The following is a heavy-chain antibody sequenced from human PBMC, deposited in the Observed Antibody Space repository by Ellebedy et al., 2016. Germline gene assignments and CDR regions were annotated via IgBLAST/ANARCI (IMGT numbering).Heavy chain of an antibody. CDR1: GGSISSSSYY. V-gene: IGHV4-39*01. D-gene: IGHD3-22*01. CDR2: IYYSGST. Sequence: SETLSLXXTVSGGSISSSSYYWGWIRQPPGKGLEWIGSIYYSGSTYYNLSLKSRVTISVDTSKNQFSLKLSSVTAADTAVYYCARHDSPFTMTGGFDPWGQGTLVTVSS. J-gene: IGHJ5*02. CDR3: ARHDSPFTMTGGFDP.